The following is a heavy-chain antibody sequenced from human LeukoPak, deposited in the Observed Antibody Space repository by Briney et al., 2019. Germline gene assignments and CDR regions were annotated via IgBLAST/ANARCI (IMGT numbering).Heavy chain of an antibody. CDR1: GYTFTNNA. CDR3: TRDMYYGSGGDFDH. Sequence: GASVKVSCKTSGYTFTNNAVHWVRQAPGQRLEFVGWINVGNGDTQYSQKFQGRVTITRDASASTAYMELSSLRSEDTAVYYCTRDMYYGSGGDFDHWGQGTLVTVSS. D-gene: IGHD3-10*01. J-gene: IGHJ4*02. CDR2: INVGNGDT. V-gene: IGHV1-3*01.